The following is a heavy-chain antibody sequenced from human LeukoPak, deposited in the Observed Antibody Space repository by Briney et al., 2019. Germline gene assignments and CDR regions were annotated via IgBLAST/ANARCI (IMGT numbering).Heavy chain of an antibody. CDR2: IYFSGST. V-gene: IGHV4-39*07. CDR3: AGTQWQKAPFDY. J-gene: IGHJ4*02. CDR1: GGSISSYYY. D-gene: IGHD6-19*01. Sequence: SETLSLTCTVSGGSISSYYYWGWIRQPPGKGLEWIGNIYFSGSTYYNPSLKSRVTISVDTSKNQFSLKLSSVTAADTAVYYCAGTQWQKAPFDYWGQGPLVTVSS.